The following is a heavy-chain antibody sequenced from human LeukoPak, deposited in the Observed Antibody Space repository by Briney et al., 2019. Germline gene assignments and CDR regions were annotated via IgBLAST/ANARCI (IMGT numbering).Heavy chain of an antibody. CDR3: AKDYGISGTGGAWLDP. V-gene: IGHV3-30*02. CDR2: IRYDGSSI. J-gene: IGHJ5*02. D-gene: IGHD1-20*01. Sequence: GGSLRLSCAASGFTFRSYGMHWVRQAPGKGLQWVSLIRYDGSSIYYEDSVKGRFTISRDNSKNTLYLQMNSLRFEDTAVYYCAKDYGISGTGGAWLDPWGRGTLVTVSS. CDR1: GFTFRSYG.